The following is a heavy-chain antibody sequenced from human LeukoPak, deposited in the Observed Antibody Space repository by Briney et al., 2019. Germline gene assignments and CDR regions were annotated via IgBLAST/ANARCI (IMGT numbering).Heavy chain of an antibody. Sequence: GGSLRLSCAASGFTISNAWMTWVRQAPGKGLEWVGHIKKKTDGGTTDYAAPVKGRFTISRDDSKDTLYLQLNSLKTEDTAVYYCTTVQQWLAQALGYWGRGTLVTVSS. CDR2: IKKKTDGGTT. CDR1: GFTISNAW. V-gene: IGHV3-15*01. J-gene: IGHJ4*02. CDR3: TTVQQWLAQALGY. D-gene: IGHD6-19*01.